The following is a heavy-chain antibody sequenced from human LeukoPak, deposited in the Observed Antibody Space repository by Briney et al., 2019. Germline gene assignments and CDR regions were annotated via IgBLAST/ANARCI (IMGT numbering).Heavy chain of an antibody. V-gene: IGHV1-69*01. CDR1: GGTFSSYA. J-gene: IGHJ4*02. D-gene: IGHD5-24*01. CDR2: IIPMFGTA. CDR3: ARAVTNRDGYIYY. Sequence: SVKVSFKASGGTFSSYAISWVRQAPGQGLEWMGGIIPMFGTANYAQKFQGRVTITADESTSTAYMELSSLRSEDTAVYYCARAVTNRDGYIYYWGQGTLVTVSS.